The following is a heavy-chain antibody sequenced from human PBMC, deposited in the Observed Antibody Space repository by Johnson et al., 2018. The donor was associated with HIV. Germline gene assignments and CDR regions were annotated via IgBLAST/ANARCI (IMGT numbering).Heavy chain of an antibody. J-gene: IGHJ3*02. CDR3: ARDQTIQLWSDAFDI. CDR1: GFTFDDYG. D-gene: IGHD5-18*01. V-gene: IGHV3-20*04. CDR2: INWNGGTT. Sequence: VQLVESGGGVVRPGGSLRLSCAASGFTFDDYGMSWVRQVPGKGLEWVSGINWNGGTTGYADSVKGRFTISRDNAKNSLYLQMNSLRAEDTAVYYCARDQTIQLWSDAFDIWGQGTMVTVSS.